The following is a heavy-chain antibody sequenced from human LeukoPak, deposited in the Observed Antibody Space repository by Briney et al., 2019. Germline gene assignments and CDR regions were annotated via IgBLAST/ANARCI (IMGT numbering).Heavy chain of an antibody. J-gene: IGHJ4*02. Sequence: PGGSLRLSCAASGFTFSSYSMNWVRQAPGKGLEWVSSISSSSSYIYYADSAKGRFTTSRDNAKNSLYLQMNSLRAEDTAVYYCASLASNYGDYYLDYWGQGTLVTVSS. CDR3: ASLASNYGDYYLDY. V-gene: IGHV3-21*01. CDR1: GFTFSSYS. D-gene: IGHD4-17*01. CDR2: ISSSSSYI.